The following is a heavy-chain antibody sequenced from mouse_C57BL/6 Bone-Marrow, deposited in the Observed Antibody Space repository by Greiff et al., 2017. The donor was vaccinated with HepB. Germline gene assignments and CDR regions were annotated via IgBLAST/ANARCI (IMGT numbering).Heavy chain of an antibody. V-gene: IGHV3-5*01. J-gene: IGHJ4*01. CDR3: ARVDGYYDYAMDY. CDR2: IYYSGTI. D-gene: IGHD2-3*01. CDR1: GISITTGNYR. Sequence: VQLKQSGPGLVKPSQTVFLTCTVTGISITTGNYRWSWIRQFPGNKLEWIGYIYYSGTITYNPSLTSRTTITRDTPKNQFFLEMNSLTAEDTATYYCARVDGYYDYAMDYWGQGTSVTVSS.